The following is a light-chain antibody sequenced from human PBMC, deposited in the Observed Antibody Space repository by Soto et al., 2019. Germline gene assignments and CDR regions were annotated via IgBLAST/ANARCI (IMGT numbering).Light chain of an antibody. CDR2: GAF. V-gene: IGKV3-11*01. CDR1: PSVTNF. Sequence: EIVLTQSPATLSLSPGERATLSCGASPSVTNFLAWYQQKPGQAPRLLIYGAFNRATGIPATFSGSGSGTDFTLTITSLEPDDAAMYYCQQRNIWPPVTFGQGTRLEIK. J-gene: IGKJ5*01. CDR3: QQRNIWPPVT.